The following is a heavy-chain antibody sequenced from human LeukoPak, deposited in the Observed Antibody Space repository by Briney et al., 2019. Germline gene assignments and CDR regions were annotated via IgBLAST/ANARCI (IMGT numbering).Heavy chain of an antibody. CDR2: ISGSGRSA. CDR1: GFTFSSHA. CDR3: AQDYSGYDLSAGY. J-gene: IGHJ4*02. Sequence: PGGSLRLACAASGFTFSSHAMSWVRQAPGEGLEWVSVISGSGRSAYYADSLKGRFTISRDNSKDTLYLQMNSLRAEDTALYYCAQDYSGYDLSAGYWGQGTLVTVSS. D-gene: IGHD5-12*01. V-gene: IGHV3-23*01.